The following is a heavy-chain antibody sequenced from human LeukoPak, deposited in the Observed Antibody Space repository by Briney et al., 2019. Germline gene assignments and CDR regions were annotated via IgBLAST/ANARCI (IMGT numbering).Heavy chain of an antibody. D-gene: IGHD3-22*01. CDR2: INPNSGGT. CDR1: GYTFTGYY. CDR3: ARDSENLNYYDSSGYFDY. Sequence: ASVKVSCKASGYTFTGYYMHWVRQAPGQGLEWMGWINPNSGGTNYAQRFQGRVTMTRDTSISTAYMELSRLRSDDTAVYYCARDSENLNYYDSSGYFDYWGQGTLVTVSS. J-gene: IGHJ4*02. V-gene: IGHV1-2*02.